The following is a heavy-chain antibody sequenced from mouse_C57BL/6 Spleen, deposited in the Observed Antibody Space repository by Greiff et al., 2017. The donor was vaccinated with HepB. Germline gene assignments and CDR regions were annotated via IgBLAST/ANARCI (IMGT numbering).Heavy chain of an antibody. D-gene: IGHD1-1*01. CDR2: INPGSGGT. Sequence: QVQLQQSGAELVRPGTSVKVSCKASGYAFTNYLIEWVKQRPGQGLEWIGVINPGSGGTNYNEKFKGKATLTADKSSSTAYMQLSSLTSEDSAVYFCARGKLLHYFDYWGQGTTLTVSS. J-gene: IGHJ2*01. V-gene: IGHV1-54*01. CDR1: GYAFTNYL. CDR3: ARGKLLHYFDY.